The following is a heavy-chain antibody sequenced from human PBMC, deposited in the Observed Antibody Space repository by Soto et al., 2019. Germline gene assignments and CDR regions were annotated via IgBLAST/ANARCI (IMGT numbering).Heavy chain of an antibody. Sequence: SETLSLTCFLSLDSINNTYWWRWVRQAPGKELDWIGEIYHPRRRTYMPAPRGRITLSVQPSKNQFSLKLTSVTAADTAVYYRARAVYSTTANCCDDSHYYSICVCQQGT. CDR3: ARAVYSTTANCCDDSHYYSICV. D-gene: IGHD2-8*01. CDR1: LDSINNTYW. V-gene: IGHV4-4*02. J-gene: IGHJ6*01. CDR2: IYHPRRR.